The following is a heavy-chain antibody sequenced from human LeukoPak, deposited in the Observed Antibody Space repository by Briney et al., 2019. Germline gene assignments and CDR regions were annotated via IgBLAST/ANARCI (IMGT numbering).Heavy chain of an antibody. CDR3: ARDVHYYDSSGYYNWFDP. J-gene: IGHJ5*02. CDR2: IYTSGST. CDR1: GGSISSYY. D-gene: IGHD3-22*01. V-gene: IGHV4-4*07. Sequence: SETLSLTCTVSGGSISSYYWSWIRQPAGKGLEWIGRIYTSGSTNYNPSLKSRVTMSVDTSKNQFSLKLSSVTAADTAVYYCARDVHYYDSSGYYNWFDPWGQGTLVTVSS.